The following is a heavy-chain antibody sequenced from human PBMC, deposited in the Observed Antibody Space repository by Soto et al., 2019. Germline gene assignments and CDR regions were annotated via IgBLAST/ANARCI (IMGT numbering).Heavy chain of an antibody. D-gene: IGHD6-13*01. V-gene: IGHV3-9*01. CDR2: ISWNSGSI. CDR1: GFTFDDYA. J-gene: IGHJ4*02. Sequence: GGSLRLSCAASGFTFDDYAMHWVRQAPGKGLEWVSGISWNSGSIGYADSVKGRFTISRDNAKNSLYLQMNSLRAEDTALYYCAKGVAAAGKKGADYWGQGTLVTVSS. CDR3: AKGVAAAGKKGADY.